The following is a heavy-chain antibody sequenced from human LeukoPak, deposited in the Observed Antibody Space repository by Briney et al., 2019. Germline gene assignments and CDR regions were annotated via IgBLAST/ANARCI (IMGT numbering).Heavy chain of an antibody. CDR3: AKDQWARGADDAFDI. CDR2: IYTSGST. J-gene: IGHJ3*02. D-gene: IGHD1-26*01. V-gene: IGHV4-61*02. CDR1: GGSISSGSYY. Sequence: SETLSLTCTVSGGSISSGSYYWSWIRQPAGKGLEWLGRIYTSGSTNYNPSLKSRVTISVDTSKNQFSLKLSSVTAADTAVYYCAKDQWARGADDAFDIWGQGTMVTVSS.